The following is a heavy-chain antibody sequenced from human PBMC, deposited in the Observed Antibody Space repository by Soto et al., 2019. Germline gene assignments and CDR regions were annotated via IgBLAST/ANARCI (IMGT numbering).Heavy chain of an antibody. Sequence: SETLSLTCAVYGGSFSGYYWSWIRQPPGKGLEWIGEINHSGSTNYDPSLKSRVTISVDTSKNQFSLKLSSVTAADTAVYYCARPWYYYDSSGYYARWGQGTLVTVSS. CDR2: INHSGST. V-gene: IGHV4-34*01. CDR3: ARPWYYYDSSGYYAR. D-gene: IGHD3-22*01. J-gene: IGHJ4*02. CDR1: GGSFSGYY.